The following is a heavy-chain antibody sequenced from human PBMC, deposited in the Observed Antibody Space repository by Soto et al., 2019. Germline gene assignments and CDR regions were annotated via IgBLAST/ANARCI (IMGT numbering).Heavy chain of an antibody. CDR1: GYSFTSYW. CDR2: IDPSDSYT. J-gene: IGHJ6*02. D-gene: IGHD4-4*01. Sequence: GESLKISCKGSGYSFTSYWISWVRQMPGKGLEWMGRIDPSDSYTNYSPSFQGHVTISADKSISTAYLQWSSLKASDIAMYYCARSAYRNYPERYYYGMDVWGQGTTGTVS. V-gene: IGHV5-10-1*01. CDR3: ARSAYRNYPERYYYGMDV.